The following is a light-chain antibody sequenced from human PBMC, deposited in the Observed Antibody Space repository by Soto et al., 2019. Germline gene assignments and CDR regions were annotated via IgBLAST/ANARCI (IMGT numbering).Light chain of an antibody. CDR2: DNT. J-gene: IGLJ1*01. CDR1: SSNIGAGYA. CDR3: HSYVISLRDYV. V-gene: IGLV1-40*01. Sequence: QSVLTQPPSVSGAPGQRVTISCTGSSSNIGAGYAVHWYQHLPGTAPNLLIYDNTNRPSGVPDPFSVSKSGTSGSLAITGLHAEHAANYHSHSYVISLRDYVFGTGTEVTVL.